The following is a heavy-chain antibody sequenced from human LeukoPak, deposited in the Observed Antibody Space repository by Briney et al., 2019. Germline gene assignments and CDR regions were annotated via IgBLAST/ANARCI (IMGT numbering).Heavy chain of an antibody. Sequence: GGSLRLPCAASGFVFNNYPMSWVRQAPGKGLEWASVINGGGDSTYYADSVKGRFTISRDNSKNTLFLQMNSLRAEDTAVYYCVHCGGDCYPCCGMDGWGQGTTVTVSS. D-gene: IGHD2-21*02. CDR3: VHCGGDCYPCCGMDG. V-gene: IGHV3-23*01. CDR2: INGGGDST. CDR1: GFVFNNYP. J-gene: IGHJ6*02.